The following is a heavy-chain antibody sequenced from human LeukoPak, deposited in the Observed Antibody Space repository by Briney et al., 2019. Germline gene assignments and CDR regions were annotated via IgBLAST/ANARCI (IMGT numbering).Heavy chain of an antibody. Sequence: PSETLSLTCTVSGGSVSSGSYYWSWIRQPPGKGLEWIGYIYYSGCTNYNPSLKSRVTISVDTSKNQFSLKLSSVTAADTAVYYCARAWGLRPLDYWGQGTLVTVSS. D-gene: IGHD1-26*01. CDR1: GGSVSSGSYY. CDR2: IYYSGCT. J-gene: IGHJ4*02. CDR3: ARAWGLRPLDY. V-gene: IGHV4-61*01.